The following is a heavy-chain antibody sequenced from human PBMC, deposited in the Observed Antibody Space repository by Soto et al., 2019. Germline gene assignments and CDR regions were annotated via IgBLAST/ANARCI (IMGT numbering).Heavy chain of an antibody. J-gene: IGHJ3*01. V-gene: IGHV1-3*01. D-gene: IGHD3-10*01. CDR1: GYSFSDFA. CDR3: ARFLFTGHGTGSNDGFDF. Sequence: ASVKVSCKASGYSFSDFAIYWVRRAPGQRLEWMGWIHHNAKYAQNFQGRVTITWDTSASTAYMELSSLRPEDTAVYYCARFLFTGHGTGSNDGFDFWG. CDR2: IHHNA.